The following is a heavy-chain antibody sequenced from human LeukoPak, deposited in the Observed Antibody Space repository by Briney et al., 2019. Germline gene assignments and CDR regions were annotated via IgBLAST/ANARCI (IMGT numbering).Heavy chain of an antibody. CDR1: GFTFDDYA. Sequence: GGSLRLSCAASGFTFDDYAMHWVRQAPGKGLEWVSGISWNSGSIGYADSVKGRFTISGDNAKNSLYLQMNSLRAEDTALYYCASLEGDLPFDAFDIWGQGTMVTVSS. CDR3: ASLEGDLPFDAFDI. J-gene: IGHJ3*02. D-gene: IGHD1-1*01. CDR2: ISWNSGSI. V-gene: IGHV3-9*01.